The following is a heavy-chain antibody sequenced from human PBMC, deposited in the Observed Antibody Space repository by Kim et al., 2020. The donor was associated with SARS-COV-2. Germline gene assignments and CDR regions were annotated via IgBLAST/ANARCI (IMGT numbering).Heavy chain of an antibody. CDR3: ERVGTEYHGMDV. Sequence: SETLSLTCTVSGGSISSGGYYWSWIRQYPGKGLEWIGYIYHSGNVFYNPSLKSRVTISVATSKNQFSLKLSSVTAADTAVYYCERVGTEYHGMDVWGQGTTVTVSS. D-gene: IGHD2-21*02. CDR2: IYHSGNV. J-gene: IGHJ6*02. V-gene: IGHV4-31*03. CDR1: GGSISSGGYY.